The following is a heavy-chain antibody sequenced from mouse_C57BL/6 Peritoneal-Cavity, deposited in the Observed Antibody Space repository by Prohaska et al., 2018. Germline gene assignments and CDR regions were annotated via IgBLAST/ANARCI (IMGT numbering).Heavy chain of an antibody. J-gene: IGHJ1*03. CDR1: GYTFTDYY. CDR2: IYPGTGNT. D-gene: IGHD1-1*01. V-gene: IGHV1-84*01. Sequence: QIQLQQSGPELVKPGASVKISCKASGYTFTDYYINWVKQRPGQGLECLGCIYPGTGNTKYNEKFKGKSTLTVDTSSSTAYMQLSSLTSEDSAVYFCARNSGSDYSSSDWYFDVWGTGTTVTVSS. CDR3: ARNSGSDYSSSDWYFDV.